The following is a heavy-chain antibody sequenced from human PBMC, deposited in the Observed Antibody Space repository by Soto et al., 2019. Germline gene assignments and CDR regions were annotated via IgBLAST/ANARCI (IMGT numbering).Heavy chain of an antibody. V-gene: IGHV3-30*18. CDR2: ISYDGSNK. J-gene: IGHJ4*02. CDR1: GFTFSNYG. Sequence: GGSLRLSCAASGFTFSNYGMHWVRQALGKGLEWVAVISYDGSNKYYADSVKGRFTISRDNSKNTLYLQMNSLRAEDTAVYYCAKPRWGELLFDYWGQGTLVTVSS. CDR3: AKPRWGELLFDY. D-gene: IGHD1-26*01.